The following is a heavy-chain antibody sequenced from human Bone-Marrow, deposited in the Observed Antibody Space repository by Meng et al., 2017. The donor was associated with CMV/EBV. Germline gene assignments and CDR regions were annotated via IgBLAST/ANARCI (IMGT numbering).Heavy chain of an antibody. CDR2: TSSSSSYI. CDR3: ARDVVPAAIEFYYYYGMDV. D-gene: IGHD2-2*01. CDR1: GFTFSSYS. V-gene: IGHV3-21*01. J-gene: IGHJ6*02. Sequence: GGSLRLSCAASGFTFSSYSMNWVRQAPGKGLEWVSSTSSSSSYIYYADSVKGRFTISRDNAKNSLYLQMNSLRAEDTAVYYCARDVVPAAIEFYYYYGMDVWGQGTTVTVSS.